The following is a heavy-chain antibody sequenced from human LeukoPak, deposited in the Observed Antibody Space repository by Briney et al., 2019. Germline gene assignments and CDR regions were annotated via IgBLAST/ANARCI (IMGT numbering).Heavy chain of an antibody. CDR3: ARDHEDTAVVTYFDH. V-gene: IGHV1-69*04. D-gene: IGHD5-18*01. CDR1: GGTVSSSA. CDR2: IIPMFDIA. Sequence: SVKVSCMASGGTVSSSAISWVRQAPGQGLEWMGRIIPMFDIANYAQKFQGRVTITADKSTNTAYMELSSLSSEDTAVYYCARDHEDTAVVTYFDHWGQGTLVTVSS. J-gene: IGHJ4*02.